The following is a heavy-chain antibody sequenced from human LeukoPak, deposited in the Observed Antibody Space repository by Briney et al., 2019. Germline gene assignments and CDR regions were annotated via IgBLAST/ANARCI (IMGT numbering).Heavy chain of an antibody. Sequence: PGGSLRLSCAASGFTLSSYSMNWVRQAPGKGLEWVSSISSSSNYIYYADSVKGRFTTSRDNARNSLYLQMNSLRAEDTAVYYCTRDRPRCDSWGQGTLVTVSS. J-gene: IGHJ5*01. V-gene: IGHV3-21*01. CDR2: ISSSSNYI. CDR3: TRDRPRCDS. CDR1: GFTLSSYS.